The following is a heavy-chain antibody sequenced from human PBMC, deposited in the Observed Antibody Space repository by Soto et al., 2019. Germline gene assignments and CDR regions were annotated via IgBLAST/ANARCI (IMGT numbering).Heavy chain of an antibody. Sequence: GGSLRLSCAASGFTFSSYSMNWVRQAPGKGLEWVSSISSSSSYIYYADSVKGRFTISRDNAKNSLYLQMNSLRAEDTAVHYCAVLAAQNYGMDVWGQGTTVTVAS. J-gene: IGHJ6*02. V-gene: IGHV3-21*01. CDR2: ISSSSSYI. CDR1: GFTFSSYS. CDR3: AVLAAQNYGMDV. D-gene: IGHD3-3*02.